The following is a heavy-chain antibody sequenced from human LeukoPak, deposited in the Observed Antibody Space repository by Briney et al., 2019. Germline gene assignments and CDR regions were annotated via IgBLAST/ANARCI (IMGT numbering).Heavy chain of an antibody. Sequence: PGGSLRLSCAASGFTFANAWMNWVRQAPGKGLEWVSVISGSSDTTYYADSVKGRFIISRDNSKNTLYLQMNSLRAEDTAVYYCAKRIGGVNSFDHWGQGTLVTVSS. D-gene: IGHD3-16*01. V-gene: IGHV3-23*01. CDR1: GFTFANAW. J-gene: IGHJ4*02. CDR3: AKRIGGVNSFDH. CDR2: ISGSSDTT.